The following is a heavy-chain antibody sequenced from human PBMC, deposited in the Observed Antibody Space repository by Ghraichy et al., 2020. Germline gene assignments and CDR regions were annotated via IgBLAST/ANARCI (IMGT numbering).Heavy chain of an antibody. CDR2: INHSGDT. Sequence: SETLSLTCGVYGGSFNNYNWSWIRQPPGKGLEWIGEINHSGDTNYNPSLKSRLTILLDKPKKQFSLKLTSVTAADTAIYYCARGGSTWYIDLCGQGTLVIVS. V-gene: IGHV4-34*01. D-gene: IGHD6-13*01. CDR1: GGSFNNYN. J-gene: IGHJ4*02. CDR3: ARGGSTWYIDL.